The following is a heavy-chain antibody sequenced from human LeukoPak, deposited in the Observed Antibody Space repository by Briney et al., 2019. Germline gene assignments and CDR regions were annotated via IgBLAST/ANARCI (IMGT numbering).Heavy chain of an antibody. CDR2: IRYDGSNK. D-gene: IGHD5-18*01. CDR3: ARDVDTAMGNAFDI. CDR1: GFTFSSYG. V-gene: IGHV3-30*02. J-gene: IGHJ3*02. Sequence: GGSLRLSCAASGFTFSSYGMHWVRQAPGKGLEWVAFIRYDGSNKYYADSVKGQFTISRDNSKNTLYLQMNSLRAEDTAVYYCARDVDTAMGNAFDIWGQGTMVTVSS.